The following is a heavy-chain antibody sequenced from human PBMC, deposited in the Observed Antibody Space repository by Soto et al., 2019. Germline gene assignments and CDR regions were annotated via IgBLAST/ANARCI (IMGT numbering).Heavy chain of an antibody. D-gene: IGHD2-2*01. Sequence: PSETLSLTCAVYGGSFSGYYWSWIRQPPGKGLEWIGEINHSGSTNYNPSLKSRVTISVDTSKNQFSLKLSSVTAADTAVYYCARGGCSSTSCYPASYYYYYIDVWDKGTTVTVSS. J-gene: IGHJ6*03. CDR1: GGSFSGYY. CDR2: INHSGST. V-gene: IGHV4-34*01. CDR3: ARGGCSSTSCYPASYYYYYIDV.